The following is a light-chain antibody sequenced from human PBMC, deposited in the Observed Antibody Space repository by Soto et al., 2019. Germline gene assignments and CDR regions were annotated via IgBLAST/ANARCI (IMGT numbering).Light chain of an antibody. Sequence: DIRMTQSPSSLSASVGDRVTITCRASQGSRNDLGWYQQKSGKAAKRLICAASSLQGGVPSGFSGSGSETEFTLTIRSLQHEDFASYFSLQRMTYPVTFGQENRVQI. V-gene: IGKV1-17*01. CDR3: LQRMTYPVT. J-gene: IGKJ1*01. CDR1: QGSRND. CDR2: AAS.